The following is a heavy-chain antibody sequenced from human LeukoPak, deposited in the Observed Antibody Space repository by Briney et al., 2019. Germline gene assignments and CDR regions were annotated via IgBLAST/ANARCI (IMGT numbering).Heavy chain of an antibody. V-gene: IGHV3-23*01. CDR1: GITASSYA. J-gene: IGHJ3*02. Sequence: PGGSLRLSCAASGITASSYAMTWVRQAPGRGLEWVSSISGSGDRTMYADSGKGRFTISRDNFKNTLYLQMNSLRTEATAVYHCAKGPNGDYIGVFDMWGQGTMVTVSS. CDR2: ISGSGDRT. D-gene: IGHD4-17*01. CDR3: AKGPNGDYIGVFDM.